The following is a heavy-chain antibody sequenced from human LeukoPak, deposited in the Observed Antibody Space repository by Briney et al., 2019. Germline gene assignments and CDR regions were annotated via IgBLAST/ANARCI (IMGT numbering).Heavy chain of an antibody. CDR1: GGSISSQF. Sequence: SETLSLTCSVSGGSISSQFWSWIRQAPGKGLEWIGYIDYSGRTNSNPSLKSRVTFLIDTSKNHFSLRLTSVTAADTAVYYCARGDNSGWYYFDYWGQGTLVTVSS. CDR2: IDYSGRT. J-gene: IGHJ4*02. V-gene: IGHV4-59*11. D-gene: IGHD6-19*01. CDR3: ARGDNSGWYYFDY.